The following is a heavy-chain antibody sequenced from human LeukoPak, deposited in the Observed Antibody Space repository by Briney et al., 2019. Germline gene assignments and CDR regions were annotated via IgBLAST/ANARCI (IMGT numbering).Heavy chain of an antibody. CDR1: GFTFSSFS. J-gene: IGHJ4*02. CDR3: ARRDCSNGICLDY. CDR2: ISSSVSHT. V-gene: IGHV3-21*01. Sequence: GGSLRLSCAASGFTFSSFSMDGVRQAPGKGLEWVSSISSSVSHTSYADSVKGRFTVSRDNAKNSLYLQMNSLRAEDTAVYYCARRDCSNGICLDYWGQGALVTVS. D-gene: IGHD2-8*01.